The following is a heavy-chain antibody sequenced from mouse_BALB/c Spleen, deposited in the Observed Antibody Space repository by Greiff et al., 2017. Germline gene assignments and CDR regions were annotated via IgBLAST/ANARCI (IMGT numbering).Heavy chain of an antibody. CDR3: AREGVYYGYYFDY. D-gene: IGHD1-2*01. J-gene: IGHJ2*01. CDR1: GYNFTSYW. CDR2: IYPGSGST. V-gene: IGHV1-55*01. Sequence: QVQLQQPGAELVKPGTSVKLSCKASGYNFTSYWINWVKLRPGQGLEWIGDIYPGSGSTNYNEKFKSKATLTVDTSSSTAYMQLSSLESEDSALYYCAREGVYYGYYFDYWGQGTTLTVSS.